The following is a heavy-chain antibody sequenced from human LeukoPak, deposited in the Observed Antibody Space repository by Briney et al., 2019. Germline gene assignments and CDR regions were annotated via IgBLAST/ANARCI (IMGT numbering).Heavy chain of an antibody. V-gene: IGHV3-30*01. J-gene: IGHJ1*01. D-gene: IGHD4-17*01. CDR2: ISYDGSNK. CDR3: AKDWGPSYGDYGYFQH. CDR1: GFTFSSYA. Sequence: PGGSLRLSCAASGFTFSSYAMHWVRQAPGKGLEWVGVISYDGSNKYYADSVKGRFTISRDNSKNTLYLQMNSLRAEDTAVYYCAKDWGPSYGDYGYFQHWGQGTLVTVSS.